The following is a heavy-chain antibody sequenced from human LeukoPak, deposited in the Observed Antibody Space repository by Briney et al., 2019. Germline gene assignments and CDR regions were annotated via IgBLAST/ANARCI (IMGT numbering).Heavy chain of an antibody. Sequence: GGSLRLSCAASGFTFSSYWMHWVRQAPGKGLVWVSRINSDGSSTSYADSVKGRFTISRDNAKNTLYLQMNSLRAEDTAVYYCARAGDIVLMVCVFDYWGQGTLVTVSS. CDR2: INSDGSST. CDR3: ARAGDIVLMVCVFDY. CDR1: GFTFSSYW. D-gene: IGHD2-8*01. J-gene: IGHJ4*02. V-gene: IGHV3-74*01.